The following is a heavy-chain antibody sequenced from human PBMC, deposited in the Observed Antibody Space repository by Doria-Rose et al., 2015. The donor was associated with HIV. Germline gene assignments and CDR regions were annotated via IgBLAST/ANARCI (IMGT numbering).Heavy chain of an antibody. CDR2: IFSGDER. D-gene: IGHD6-13*01. J-gene: IGHJ4*02. CDR1: GVSLSSPGVG. Sequence: SGPVLVKPTETLTLTCTVSGVSLSSPGVGVSWIRQPPGKALEWLANIFSGDERSYKTSLKSRLTISRGTSKSQVVLTMTDMDPVDTATYYCARIKSSRWYHKYYFDFWGQGTLVIVSA. CDR3: ARIKSSRWYHKYYFDF. V-gene: IGHV2-26*01.